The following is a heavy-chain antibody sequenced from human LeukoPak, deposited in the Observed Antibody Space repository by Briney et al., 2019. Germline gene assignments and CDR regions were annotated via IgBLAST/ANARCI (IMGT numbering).Heavy chain of an antibody. J-gene: IGHJ5*02. V-gene: IGHV4-34*01. CDR1: GGSFSGYY. D-gene: IGHD3-10*01. CDR3: ARGGVRGSGSLNWFDP. Sequence: SETLSLTCAVYGGSFSGYYWSWIRQPPGKGLEWIGEINHSGSTSYNPSLKSRVTISVDTSKNQFSLKLSSVTAADTAVYYCARGGVRGSGSLNWFDPWGQGTLVTVSS. CDR2: INHSGST.